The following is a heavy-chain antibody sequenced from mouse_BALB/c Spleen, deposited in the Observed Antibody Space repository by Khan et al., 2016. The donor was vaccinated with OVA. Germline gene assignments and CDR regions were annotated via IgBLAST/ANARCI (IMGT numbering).Heavy chain of an antibody. CDR3: ARSNYYGSGLYAMDY. D-gene: IGHD1-1*01. Sequence: DLVKPGASVKLSCKASGYTFTSYWINWIKQRPGQGLEWIGQITPGSGSDYYNKMFTVKATLPVDTSSTTAYIQLSSLSSEDSDVYFCARSNYYGSGLYAMDYWGQGTSVTVSS. CDR1: GYTFTSYW. J-gene: IGHJ4*01. CDR2: ITPGSGSD. V-gene: IGHV1S41*01.